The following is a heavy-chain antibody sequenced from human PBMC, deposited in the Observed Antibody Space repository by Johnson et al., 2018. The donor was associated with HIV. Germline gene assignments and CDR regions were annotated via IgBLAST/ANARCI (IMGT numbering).Heavy chain of an antibody. D-gene: IGHD6-19*01. V-gene: IGHV3-30*04. CDR2: ISYDGSNK. J-gene: IGHJ3*02. Sequence: QMQLVESGGGVVQPGRSLRLSCAASGFTFSSYAMHWVRQAPGKGLEWVAVISYDGSNKYYADSVKGRFTISRDNSKNTLYLQMNSLRAEDTAVYYCAKDKAVPGGSQWLALTRDAFDIWGQGTMVTVSS. CDR1: GFTFSSYA. CDR3: AKDKAVPGGSQWLALTRDAFDI.